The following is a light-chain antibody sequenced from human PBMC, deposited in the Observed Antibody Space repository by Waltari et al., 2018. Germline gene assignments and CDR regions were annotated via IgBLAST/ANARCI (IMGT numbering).Light chain of an antibody. Sequence: QSALTQTATVSGSPGQSITISCSGASIDIGKYNLVSWYQQHPGKAPTLIVYDVDKRPSGVSNRFSGSKSGNTAFLTISGLQTADEADYYCCSYAGSAVSVFGGGTKLTVL. CDR3: CSYAGSAVSV. CDR1: SIDIGKYNL. J-gene: IGLJ3*02. V-gene: IGLV2-23*02. CDR2: DVD.